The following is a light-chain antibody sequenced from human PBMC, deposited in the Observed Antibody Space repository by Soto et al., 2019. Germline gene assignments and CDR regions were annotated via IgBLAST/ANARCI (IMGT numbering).Light chain of an antibody. CDR1: QSVGGD. Sequence: IVMTQSPATLSVSPGERATLSCRASQSVGGDLAWYQRKPGQAPRLLIYGASSRAPGIPARFSGSGSGTDFTLTISSLQPEDFAVYYCQQDYNLPITFGQGTRLEIK. CDR3: QQDYNLPIT. CDR2: GAS. V-gene: IGKV3-15*01. J-gene: IGKJ5*01.